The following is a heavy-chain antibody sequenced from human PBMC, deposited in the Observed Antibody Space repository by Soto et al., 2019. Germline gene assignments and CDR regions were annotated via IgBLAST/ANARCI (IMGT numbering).Heavy chain of an antibody. D-gene: IGHD4-17*01. Sequence: GASVKVSCKVSGYTLTELSMHWVRQAPGKGLEWMGGFDPEDGETIYAQKFQGRVTMTEDTSTDTAYMELSSLRSEDTAVYYCATSPSPPDSHYDYGGNRRRHFDYWGQGTLVTVSS. V-gene: IGHV1-24*01. J-gene: IGHJ4*02. CDR1: GYTLTELS. CDR2: FDPEDGET. CDR3: ATSPSPPDSHYDYGGNRRRHFDY.